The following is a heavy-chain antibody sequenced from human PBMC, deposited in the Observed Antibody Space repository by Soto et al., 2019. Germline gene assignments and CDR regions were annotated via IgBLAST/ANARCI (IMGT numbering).Heavy chain of an antibody. CDR1: GGSISSGGYY. CDR2: IYYSGST. CDR3: ARFRPITIFGVVINEGWFHP. D-gene: IGHD3-3*01. V-gene: IGHV4-31*03. Sequence: SETLSLTCTVSGGSISSGGYYWSWIRQHPGKGLEWIGYIYYSGSTNYNPSLKSRVTISVDTSKNQFSLKLSSVTAADTAVYYCARFRPITIFGVVINEGWFHPWGQGTLVTVSS. J-gene: IGHJ5*02.